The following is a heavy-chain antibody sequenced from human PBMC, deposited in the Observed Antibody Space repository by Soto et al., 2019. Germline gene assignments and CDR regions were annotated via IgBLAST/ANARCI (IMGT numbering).Heavy chain of an antibody. CDR1: GGSISSGGYY. D-gene: IGHD5-18*01. J-gene: IGHJ4*02. CDR2: IYYSGST. V-gene: IGHV4-31*03. CDR3: ARDRKRGRWLQRLSN. Sequence: QVQLQESGPGLVKPSQTLSLTCTVSGGSISSGGYYWSWIRQHPGKGLEWIGYIYYSGSTYYNPSLKRRVTRSVATSKNQSSLKLSSVTAADTAVYYCARDRKRGRWLQRLSNWGQGTLVTVSS.